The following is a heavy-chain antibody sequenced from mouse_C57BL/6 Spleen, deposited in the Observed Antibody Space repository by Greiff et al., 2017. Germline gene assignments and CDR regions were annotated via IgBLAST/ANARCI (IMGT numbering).Heavy chain of an antibody. J-gene: IGHJ4*01. CDR1: GYTFTDYE. Sequence: VQLQQSGAELVRPGASVTLSCKASGYTFTDYEMHWVKQTPVHGLEWIGAIDPATGGTAYNQKFKGKAILTADKSSSTAYMELRSLTSEDSAVYYCTRSGYYGSSSYAMDYWGQGTSVTVSS. CDR2: IDPATGGT. V-gene: IGHV1-15*01. CDR3: TRSGYYGSSSYAMDY. D-gene: IGHD1-1*01.